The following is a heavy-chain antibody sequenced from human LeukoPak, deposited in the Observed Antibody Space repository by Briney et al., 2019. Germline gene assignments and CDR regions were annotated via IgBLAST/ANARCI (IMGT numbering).Heavy chain of an antibody. CDR1: GFTFNDYA. J-gene: IGHJ4*02. D-gene: IGHD6-19*01. CDR3: AKDRYSSGWYYFDY. CDR2: ISWKSGTI. V-gene: IGHV3-9*01. Sequence: PGRSLRLSCVASGFTFNDYAMHWVRQAPGKGLEWVSGISWKSGTIGYADSVKGRFTISRDNAKNPLYLQMNSLRAEDTALYYCAKDRYSSGWYYFDYWGQGTLVTVSS.